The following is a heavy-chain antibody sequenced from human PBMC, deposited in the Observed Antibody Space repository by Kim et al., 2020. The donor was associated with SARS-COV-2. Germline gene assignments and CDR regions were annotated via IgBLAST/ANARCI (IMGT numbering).Heavy chain of an antibody. CDR1: GYTFTSYY. D-gene: IGHD2-2*02. V-gene: IGHV1-46*01. CDR3: ASGGGVPAAISNYYYYGMDV. CDR2: INPSGGST. J-gene: IGHJ6*02. Sequence: ASVKVSCKASGYTFTSYYMHWVRQAPGQGLEWMGIINPSGGSTSYAQKFQGRVTMTRDTSTSTVYMELSSLRSEDTAVYYCASGGGVPAAISNYYYYGMDVWGQGTTVTVSS.